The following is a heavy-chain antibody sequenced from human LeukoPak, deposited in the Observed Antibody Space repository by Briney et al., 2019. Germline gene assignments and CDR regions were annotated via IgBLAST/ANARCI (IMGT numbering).Heavy chain of an antibody. D-gene: IGHD6-13*01. Sequence: PSETLSLTFAVSGYSISSGYYWGWIRQPPGKGLEWIGYIYYSGSTNYNPSLKSRVTISVDTSKNQFSLKLSSVTAADTAVYYCARDVYIAGNDAFDIWGQGTMVTVSS. CDR3: ARDVYIAGNDAFDI. CDR2: IYYSGST. V-gene: IGHV4-61*01. J-gene: IGHJ3*02. CDR1: GYSISSGYY.